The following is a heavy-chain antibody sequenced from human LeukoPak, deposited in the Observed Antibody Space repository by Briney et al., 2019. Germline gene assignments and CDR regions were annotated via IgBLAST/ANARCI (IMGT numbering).Heavy chain of an antibody. V-gene: IGHV1-69*13. J-gene: IGHJ4*02. CDR2: IIPIFGTA. D-gene: IGHD2-2*01. Sequence: ASVTVSCKASGGTFSSYAISWVRQAPGQGLEWMGGIIPIFGTANYAQKFQGRVTITADESTSTAYMELSSLRSEDTAVYYCARGGSAVVTPFIFWGQGTLVTVSS. CDR1: GGTFSSYA. CDR3: ARGGSAVVTPFIF.